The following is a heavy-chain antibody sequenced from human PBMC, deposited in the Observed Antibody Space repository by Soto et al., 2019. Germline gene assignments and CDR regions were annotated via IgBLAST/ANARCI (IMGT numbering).Heavy chain of an antibody. CDR2: FDPEDGET. CDR1: GYTLTELS. CDR3: ATIAEYSSGWYSRDY. J-gene: IGHJ4*02. Sequence: ASVKVSCKVSGYTLTELSMHWVRQAPGKGLEWMGNFDPEDGETIYAQKFQGRVTMTEDTSTDTAYMELSSLRSEDTAVYYCATIAEYSSGWYSRDYWGQGTLVTVSS. D-gene: IGHD6-19*01. V-gene: IGHV1-24*01.